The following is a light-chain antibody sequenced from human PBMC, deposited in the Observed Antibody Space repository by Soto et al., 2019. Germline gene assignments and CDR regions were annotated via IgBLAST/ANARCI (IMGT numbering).Light chain of an antibody. J-gene: IGKJ4*01. Sequence: IVMTQSPATLSVSPGERVTLSCRASANVGTNVAWYQQKPGQAPRLLIYDSSPRDTGIPDTFSGSGSMTDFTLTISSLHPEESAVYYCQQYNNWGLSFGGGTKVEI. CDR1: ANVGTN. CDR2: DSS. V-gene: IGKV3D-15*01. CDR3: QQYNNWGLS.